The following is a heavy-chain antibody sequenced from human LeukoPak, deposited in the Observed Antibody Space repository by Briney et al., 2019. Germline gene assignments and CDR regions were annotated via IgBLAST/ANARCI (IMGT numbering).Heavy chain of an antibody. V-gene: IGHV3-33*01. J-gene: IGHJ6*02. D-gene: IGHD3-22*01. CDR2: IWYDGSNK. Sequence: PGGSLRLSCAASGFTFSSYGMNWVRQAPGKGLEWVAVIWYDGSNKYYADSVKGRFTISRDNSKNTLYLQMNSLRAEDTAVYYCARDLYYYDSSGYYAYYYYYGMDVWGQGTTVTVSS. CDR1: GFTFSSYG. CDR3: ARDLYYYDSSGYYAYYYYYGMDV.